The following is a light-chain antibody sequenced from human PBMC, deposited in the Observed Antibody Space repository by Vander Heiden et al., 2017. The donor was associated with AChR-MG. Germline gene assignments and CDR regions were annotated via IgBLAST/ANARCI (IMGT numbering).Light chain of an antibody. CDR1: SPRNYY. CDR2: DKG. V-gene: IGLV3-19*01. J-gene: IGLJ1*01. Sequence: SSELTPDPAVSAALGQTVRITCQGNSPRNYYASWSQQKPGQAPVLVVYDKGNRPSGNPDRFSGSSSGDTASLTITGAQAEDEADYYCNSRDSSGQHSFGSGTKVTVL. CDR3: NSRDSSGQHS.